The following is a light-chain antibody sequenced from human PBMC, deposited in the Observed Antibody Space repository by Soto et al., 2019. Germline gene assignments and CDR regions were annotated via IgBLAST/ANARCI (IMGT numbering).Light chain of an antibody. CDR3: QKYDTLPCT. Sequence: EFVLTQSPATLSLSPGERATLSCRASQSLSTDDFAWYQQKPGQPPRLLIYSTSRRISGVPDRFSASGSGTDFTLTISRLEPEDFAVYYCQKYDTLPCTFGQGTKLEIK. J-gene: IGKJ2*02. V-gene: IGKV3-20*01. CDR2: STS. CDR1: QSLSTDD.